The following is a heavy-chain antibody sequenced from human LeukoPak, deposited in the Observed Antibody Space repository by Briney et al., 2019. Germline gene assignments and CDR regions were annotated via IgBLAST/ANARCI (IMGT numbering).Heavy chain of an antibody. CDR1: GDSVSSNSAA. CDR2: TYYRSKWYN. CDR3: ARANGRYCSGGSCYFRSGFDP. J-gene: IGHJ5*02. D-gene: IGHD2-15*01. Sequence: SQTLSLTCVIPGDSVSSNSAAWNWIRQSPSRGLEWLGRTYYRSKWYNDYAVSVKSRITIKSDTSKNQFSLQLNSVTPEDTAVYYCARANGRYCSGGSCYFRSGFDPWGQGTLVTVSS. V-gene: IGHV6-1*01.